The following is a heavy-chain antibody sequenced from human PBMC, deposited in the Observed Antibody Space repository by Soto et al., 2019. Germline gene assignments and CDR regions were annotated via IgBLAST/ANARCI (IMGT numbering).Heavy chain of an antibody. CDR1: GFTFDAFA. J-gene: IGHJ4*02. CDR3: AKAMEYSISPWPAFDY. V-gene: IGHV3-9*01. CDR2: ISWNSGSI. D-gene: IGHD6-6*01. Sequence: GGSLRLSCAASGFTFDAFAMHWVRQAPGKGLEWVSGISWNSGSIGYADSVKGRFTISRDNAKNSLYLQMNSLRTEDTALYYCAKAMEYSISPWPAFDYWGQGTLVTVSS.